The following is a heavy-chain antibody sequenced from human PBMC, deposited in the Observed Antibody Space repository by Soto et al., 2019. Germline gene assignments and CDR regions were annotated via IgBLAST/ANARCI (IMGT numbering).Heavy chain of an antibody. CDR2: IIPILGIA. V-gene: IGHV1-69*08. CDR3: ARDGSSSWYGSWYFDL. J-gene: IGHJ2*01. CDR1: GGTFSSYT. D-gene: IGHD6-13*01. Sequence: QVQLVQSGAEVKKPGSSVKVSCKASGGTFSSYTISWVRQAPGQGLEWMGRIIPILGIANYAQKFQGRVTITADKSTRTAYMELSSLRSEDTAVYYCARDGSSSWYGSWYFDLWGRGTLVTVAS.